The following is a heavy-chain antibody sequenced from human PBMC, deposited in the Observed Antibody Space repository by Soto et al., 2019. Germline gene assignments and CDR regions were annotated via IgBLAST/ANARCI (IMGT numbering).Heavy chain of an antibody. CDR1: GFSFSSYA. V-gene: IGHV3-23*02. CDR2: ISGSDGKT. Sequence: EVQLLESGGGLVRPGGSLRLSCTACGFSFSSYALSLVRQAPGKGLEWVSTISGSDGKTYYGDSVNGRFSISRDTSKTTLYLEMTSLRVEDTAVYYCARCIFLDYWGQGTRVTVS. CDR3: ARCIFLDY. J-gene: IGHJ4*02.